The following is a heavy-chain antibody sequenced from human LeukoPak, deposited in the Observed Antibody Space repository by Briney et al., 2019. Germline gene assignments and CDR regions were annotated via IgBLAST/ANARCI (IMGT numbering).Heavy chain of an antibody. D-gene: IGHD4-23*01. CDR3: YGGNAEH. V-gene: IGHV3-74*03. CDR2: INTDGSST. J-gene: IGHJ1*01. CDR1: GFTFSSYW. Sequence: EGSLRLSCAASGFTFSSYWMHWVRQAPGKGQMWVSGINTDGSSTMYADSVKGRFTISRDNAKNTLYLQMNSLRGEDTAVYHCYGGNAEHWGQGTPVTVSS.